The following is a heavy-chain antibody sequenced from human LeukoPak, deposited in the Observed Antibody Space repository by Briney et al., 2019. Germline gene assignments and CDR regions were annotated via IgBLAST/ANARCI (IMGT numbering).Heavy chain of an antibody. V-gene: IGHV3-23*01. J-gene: IGHJ4*02. CDR1: GFTFSSYD. D-gene: IGHD3-10*01. Sequence: GGSLRLSCAASGFTFSSYDMSWVRQAPGKGLEWVXXXXXXXGYTYYADSVKGRFTISRDNSRNTLYLQVNSLRAEDTAVYYCAKDPSDLGGSGSNNYFDCWGLGTLVTVSS. CDR2: XXXXXGYT. CDR3: AKDPSDLGGSGSNNYFDC.